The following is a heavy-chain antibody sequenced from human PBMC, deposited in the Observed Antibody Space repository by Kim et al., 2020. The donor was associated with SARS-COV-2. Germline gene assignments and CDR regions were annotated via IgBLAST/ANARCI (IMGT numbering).Heavy chain of an antibody. Sequence: SQRFYVDSVEGRFTISADNARNSLYLQMNSLRAEDTAVYYCARTIGAAEAFWGQGNLVTVSS. CDR3: ARTIGAAEAF. J-gene: IGHJ4*02. D-gene: IGHD6-13*01. V-gene: IGHV3-7*03. CDR2: SQR.